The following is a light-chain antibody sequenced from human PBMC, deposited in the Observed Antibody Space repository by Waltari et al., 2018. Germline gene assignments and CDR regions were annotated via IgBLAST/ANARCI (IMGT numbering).Light chain of an antibody. CDR3: QQYDISPLT. Sequence: EIVFTQSPGTLSLSTGDRATLSCRASQTVRTTYLAWYQQKPGQAPTLVIHDTSSRATGIPDRFSGSGSGTDFSLTISSLEPEDFAVYYCQQYDISPLTFGGGTKVETK. CDR1: QTVRTTY. J-gene: IGKJ4*01. CDR2: DTS. V-gene: IGKV3-20*01.